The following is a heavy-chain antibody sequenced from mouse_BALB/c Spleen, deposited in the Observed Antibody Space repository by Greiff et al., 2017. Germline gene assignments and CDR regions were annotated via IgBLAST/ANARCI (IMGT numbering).Heavy chain of an antibody. V-gene: IGHV3-2*02. J-gene: IGHJ4*01. CDR1: GYSITSDYA. CDR3: ARRRPYAMDY. CDR2: ISYSGST. Sequence: EVQLKESGPGLVKPSQSLSLTCTVTGYSITSDYAWNWIRQFPGNKLEWMGYISYSGSTSYNPSLKSRISITRDTSKNQFFLQLNSVTTEDTATYYCARRRPYAMDYWGQGTSVTVSS.